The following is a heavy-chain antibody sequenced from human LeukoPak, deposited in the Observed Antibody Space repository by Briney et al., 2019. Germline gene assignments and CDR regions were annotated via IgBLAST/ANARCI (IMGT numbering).Heavy chain of an antibody. CDR3: AKGIYTSGWGEHNAFDV. D-gene: IGHD6-19*01. Sequence: GGSLRLSCAASGFSFSIYAMSWVRQAPGKGLEWVSGISGSGGSTYHADSVKGRFTISRDSSKNTLYLHMNSLRAEDTAVYYCAKGIYTSGWGEHNAFDVWGQGTMVTVSS. CDR1: GFSFSIYA. V-gene: IGHV3-23*01. J-gene: IGHJ3*01. CDR2: ISGSGGST.